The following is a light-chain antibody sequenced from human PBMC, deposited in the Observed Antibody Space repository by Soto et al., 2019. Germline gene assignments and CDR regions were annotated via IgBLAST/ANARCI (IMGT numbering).Light chain of an antibody. V-gene: IGLV2-8*01. Sequence: QSALPQPPSASGSPGQSLTISCTGTSSDVGVYNYVSWYQQHPGKAPKLMIYEVSKRPSGVPDRFSGSKSGNTASLTVSGLQAEDEADYYCSSFAGNNNLVFGGGTKLTVL. CDR1: SSDVGVYNY. CDR2: EVS. CDR3: SSFAGNNNLV. J-gene: IGLJ2*01.